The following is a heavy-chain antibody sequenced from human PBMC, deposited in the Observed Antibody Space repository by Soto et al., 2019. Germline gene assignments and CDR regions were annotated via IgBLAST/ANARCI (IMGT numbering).Heavy chain of an antibody. V-gene: IGHV3-30-3*01. D-gene: IGHD3-3*01. Sequence: GGSLRLSCAASGFTFSSYAMHWVRQAPGKGLEWVAVISYDGSNKYYADSVKGRFTISRDNSKNTLYLQMNSLRAEDTAVYYCARAYSSLEWLLYTYYYYYGMDVWGQGTTVTVSS. CDR1: GFTFSSYA. CDR3: ARAYSSLEWLLYTYYYYYGMDV. J-gene: IGHJ6*02. CDR2: ISYDGSNK.